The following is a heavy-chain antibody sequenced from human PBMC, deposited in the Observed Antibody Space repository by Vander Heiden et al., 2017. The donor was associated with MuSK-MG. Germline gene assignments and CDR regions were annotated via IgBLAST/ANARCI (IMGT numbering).Heavy chain of an antibody. CDR2: INPNSGGT. V-gene: IGHV1-2*04. CDR1: GYTFTGYY. CDR3: ARDMGYDSSDVWFDP. Sequence: QVQLVQSGAEVKKPGASVKVSCKASGYTFTGYYMHWVRQAPGQGLEWMGWINPNSGGTNYAQKFQGWVTMTRDTSISTAYMELSRLRSDDTAVYYCARDMGYDSSDVWFDPWGQGTLVTVSS. J-gene: IGHJ5*02. D-gene: IGHD3-22*01.